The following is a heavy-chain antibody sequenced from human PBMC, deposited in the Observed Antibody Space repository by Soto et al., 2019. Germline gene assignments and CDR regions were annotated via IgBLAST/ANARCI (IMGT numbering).Heavy chain of an antibody. CDR3: AFGNLSYYFDF. V-gene: IGHV3-33*01. CDR2: IWYDGSDK. J-gene: IGHJ4*02. Sequence: PGGSLRLSCAASGFTFSGFGMHWVRQAPGKGLEWVAIIWYDGSDKYYADSVKGRFTISRDNSKNTLYLQMNSLRAEDTAVYHCAFGNLSYYFDFWGQGTPVTRLL. CDR1: GFTFSGFG. D-gene: IGHD3-16*01.